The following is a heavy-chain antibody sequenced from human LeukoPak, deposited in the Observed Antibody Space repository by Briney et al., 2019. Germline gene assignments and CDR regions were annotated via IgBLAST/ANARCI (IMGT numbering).Heavy chain of an antibody. CDR3: TRGNSRDY. CDR1: GYTFTGYY. D-gene: IGHD6-13*01. V-gene: IGHV1-2*02. CDR2: INPNSGGT. Sequence: ASVKISCKSSGYTFTGYYMHLGRHGPGQGLEWMGWINPNSGGTNYAQKFQGRVTMTRDTSISTAYMELSRLRSDDTAVYYCTRGNSRDYWGQGTLVTVSS. J-gene: IGHJ4*02.